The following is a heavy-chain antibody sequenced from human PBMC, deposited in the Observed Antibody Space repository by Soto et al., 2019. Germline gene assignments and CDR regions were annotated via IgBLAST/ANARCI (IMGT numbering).Heavy chain of an antibody. Sequence: VRLSESGGDLVQTGGSLRLSCAASGFSFSTSAMNWVRQAPGKGPEWISLISGSSDVAYYAESVTGRFTSSRDNSKNTHYLQMKRLRVEDTAIYYCAKYSGDFPVYNGLNVWGQGTTVIVSS. CDR2: ISGSSDVA. CDR3: AKYSGDFPVYNGLNV. V-gene: IGHV3-23*01. J-gene: IGHJ6*02. CDR1: GFSFSTSA. D-gene: IGHD1-26*01.